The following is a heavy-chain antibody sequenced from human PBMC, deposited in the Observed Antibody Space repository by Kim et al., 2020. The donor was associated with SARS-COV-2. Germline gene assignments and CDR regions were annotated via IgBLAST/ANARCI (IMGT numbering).Heavy chain of an antibody. Sequence: SETLSLTCAVYGGSFSGYYWSWIRQPPGKGLEWIGEINHSGSTNYNPSLKSRVTISADTSKKQFSLKLSTVTAADTAVSYCAPRSGGLHFDYWGQGTLVT. D-gene: IGHD3-16*01. J-gene: IGHJ4*02. CDR2: INHSGST. CDR3: APRSGGLHFDY. V-gene: IGHV4-34*01. CDR1: GGSFSGYY.